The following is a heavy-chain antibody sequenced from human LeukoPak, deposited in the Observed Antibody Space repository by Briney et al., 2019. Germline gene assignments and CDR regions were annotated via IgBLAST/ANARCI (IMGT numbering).Heavy chain of an antibody. CDR1: GASISSYY. Sequence: SETLSLTCTVSGASISSYYWSWIRQPAGKGLEWIGRIYSSRSIYNPSLKSRVTMSVDTSKNQFSLKVTSVTAADTAVYYCARSYGYSSSWYGSDWFDPWGQGTLVTVSS. V-gene: IGHV4-4*07. D-gene: IGHD6-13*01. J-gene: IGHJ5*02. CDR3: ARSYGYSSSWYGSDWFDP. CDR2: IYSSRS.